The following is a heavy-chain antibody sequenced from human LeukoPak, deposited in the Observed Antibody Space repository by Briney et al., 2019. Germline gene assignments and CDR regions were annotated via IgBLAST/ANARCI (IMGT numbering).Heavy chain of an antibody. D-gene: IGHD3-16*01. CDR2: TAYEGGER. V-gene: IGHV3-30*01. Sequence: GGSLRLSCAASGSTFSGHLLHWVRQAPGKGLEWVAGTAYEGGERYYADSVSGRFTISRDNSDNTVYLQMNGLRLEDTAVYFCAREGDRHLTFDYWGRGTLVTVSS. CDR1: GSTFSGHL. CDR3: AREGDRHLTFDY. J-gene: IGHJ4*02.